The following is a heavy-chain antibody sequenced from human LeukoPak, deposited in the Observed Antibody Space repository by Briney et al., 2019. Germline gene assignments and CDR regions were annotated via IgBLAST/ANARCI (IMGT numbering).Heavy chain of an antibody. D-gene: IGHD3-9*01. V-gene: IGHV3-7*01. Sequence: PGGSLRLSCVASGFTFSSYWMSWVRQAPGKGLEWVANIKQDGSEKYYVDSVKGRFTISRDNAKNSLYLQMNSLRAEDTAVYYCARDLYYDILTGKNDAFDIWGQGTMVTVSS. CDR3: ARDLYYDILTGKNDAFDI. CDR2: IKQDGSEK. J-gene: IGHJ3*02. CDR1: GFTFSSYW.